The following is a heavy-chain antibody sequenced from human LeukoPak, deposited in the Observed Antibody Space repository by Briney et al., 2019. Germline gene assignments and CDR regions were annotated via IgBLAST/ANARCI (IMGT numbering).Heavy chain of an antibody. V-gene: IGHV1-46*01. D-gene: IGHD3-22*01. CDR3: ARESPTYYYDSSGYYPGV. Sequence: ASVKVSCKASGYTFTSYYMHWVRQAPGQGLEWMGIINPSGGSTSYTQKFQGRVTMTRDMSTSTVYMELSSLRSEDTAVYYCARESPTYYYDSSGYYPGVWGQGTLVTVYS. CDR1: GYTFTSYY. CDR2: INPSGGST. J-gene: IGHJ4*02.